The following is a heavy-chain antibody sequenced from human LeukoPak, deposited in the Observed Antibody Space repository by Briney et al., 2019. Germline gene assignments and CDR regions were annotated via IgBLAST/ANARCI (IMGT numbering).Heavy chain of an antibody. J-gene: IGHJ4*02. V-gene: IGHV3-23*01. Sequence: GGSLRLSCAASGFTFSSYAMSWVRQAPGKGLEWVSAISGSGGSTYYADSVKGRFTISRDNSKNTLYLQMSSLRAEDTAVYYCAKYSGYSYGFNDYWGQGTLATVSS. CDR1: GFTFSSYA. CDR2: ISGSGGST. D-gene: IGHD5-18*01. CDR3: AKYSGYSYGFNDY.